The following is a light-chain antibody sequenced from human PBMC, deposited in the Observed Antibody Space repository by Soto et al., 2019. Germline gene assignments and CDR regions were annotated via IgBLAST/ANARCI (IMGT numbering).Light chain of an antibody. V-gene: IGKV2-28*01. J-gene: IGKJ2*01. CDR3: MQALQTPYN. CDR1: QSLLHSTGYNF. Sequence: DILLTQSPLSLPVTPGEQASISCRSSQSLLHSTGYNFLDWYLQRPGQSPQLLIYLGSNRASGVPDRFNGSGSGTDFTLKITRVDAEDVGIYYCMQALQTPYNFGQGTKLDIK. CDR2: LGS.